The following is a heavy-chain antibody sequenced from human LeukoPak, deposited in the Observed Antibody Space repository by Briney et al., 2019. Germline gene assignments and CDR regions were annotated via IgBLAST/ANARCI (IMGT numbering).Heavy chain of an antibody. CDR2: IYLDGSEI. CDR1: GFTFSHHW. Sequence: GGSLRLSCAASGFTFSHHWLTWVRQGPGKGPEWVANIYLDGSEINYLDSVKGRFTISRDNAKNSLYLQMNSLRAEDTAVYYCARGHYGMDVWGQGTTVTVSS. J-gene: IGHJ6*02. CDR3: ARGHYGMDV. V-gene: IGHV3-7*04.